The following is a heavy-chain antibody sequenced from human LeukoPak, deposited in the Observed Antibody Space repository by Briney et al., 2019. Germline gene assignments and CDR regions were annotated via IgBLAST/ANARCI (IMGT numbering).Heavy chain of an antibody. V-gene: IGHV1-69*04. Sequence: GASVKVSCKASGGTFSSYAISWVRQAPGQGLEWMGRIIPILGIANYAQKFQGRVTITADKSTSTAYMELSSLRSEDTAVYYCARVARGVEVVTMGSFDYWGQGTLVTVSS. D-gene: IGHD4-11*01. CDR3: ARVARGVEVVTMGSFDY. CDR1: GGTFSSYA. CDR2: IIPILGIA. J-gene: IGHJ4*02.